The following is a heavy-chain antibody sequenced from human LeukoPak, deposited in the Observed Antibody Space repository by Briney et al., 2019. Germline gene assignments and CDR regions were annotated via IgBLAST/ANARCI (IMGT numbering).Heavy chain of an antibody. CDR2: IYYSGST. CDR1: DDSITMYY. D-gene: IGHD1-1*01. V-gene: IGHV4-38-2*02. J-gene: IGHJ3*02. CDR3: ARDRLESAFDI. Sequence: SETLSLTCSVSDDSITMYYWTWIRQPPGKGLEWIGSIYYSGSTYYNPSLKSRVTISVDTSKNQFSLKLSSVTAADTAVYYCARDRLESAFDIWGQGTMVTVSS.